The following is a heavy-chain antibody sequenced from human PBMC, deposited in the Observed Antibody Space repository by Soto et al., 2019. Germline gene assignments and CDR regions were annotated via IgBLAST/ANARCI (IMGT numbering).Heavy chain of an antibody. V-gene: IGHV3-30*18. CDR2: VSHDGRYT. D-gene: IGHD6-19*01. CDR3: AKGGRQWLVTSDFNY. J-gene: IGHJ4*02. Sequence: VQLVESGGGVVQPGRSLRLSCAASGFTFSDYAMHWVRQAPGKGLEWVAVVSHDGRYTHYADSVKGRFTISRDSSKNTVSLEMTSLRAEDTAVYYCAKGGRQWLVTSDFNYWGQGARVTVSS. CDR1: GFTFSDYA.